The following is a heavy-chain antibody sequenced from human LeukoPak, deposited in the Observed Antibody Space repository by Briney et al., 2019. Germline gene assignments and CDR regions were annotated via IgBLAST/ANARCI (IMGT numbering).Heavy chain of an antibody. D-gene: IGHD4-23*01. Sequence: VSGGXXXXGXXXWSWIRQHPGKGLEWIGYIYYSGSTYYNPSLKSRVTISVDTSKNQFSLKLSSVTAADTAVYYCARETGNSAFDYWGQGTLVTVSS. J-gene: IGHJ4*02. CDR1: GGXXXXGXXX. CDR2: IYYSGST. CDR3: ARETGNSAFDY. V-gene: IGHV4-31*02.